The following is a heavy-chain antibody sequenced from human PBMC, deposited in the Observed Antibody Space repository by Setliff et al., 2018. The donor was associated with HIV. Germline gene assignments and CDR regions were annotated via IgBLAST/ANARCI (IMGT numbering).Heavy chain of an antibody. CDR1: GGSFSGYY. Sequence: SETLSLTCAVYGGSFSGYYWSWIRQPPGKGLEWIGQINHSGSTNYNPSLQSRVTISVDTSKKQFSLKLTSVTAADTAMYYCARDPTGGAARFDYWGQGTLVTVSS. CDR3: ARDPTGGAARFDY. V-gene: IGHV4-34*01. J-gene: IGHJ4*02. D-gene: IGHD6-6*01. CDR2: INHSGST.